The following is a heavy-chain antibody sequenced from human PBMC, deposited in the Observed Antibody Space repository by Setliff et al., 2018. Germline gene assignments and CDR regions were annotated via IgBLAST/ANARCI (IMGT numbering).Heavy chain of an antibody. CDR2: IYHLGNA. CDR3: VRQGADTGSNYDKYFRH. V-gene: IGHV4-38-2*02. Sequence: SETLSLTCTVSGFYISGGYCWGWIRQSPGKGLEWIASIYHLGNAYYNPSLKSRVTMSVDTSKNQFSLRLTSVTAADTAVYYCVRQGADTGSNYDKYFRHWGQGTLVTVSS. J-gene: IGHJ1*01. CDR1: GFYISGGYC. D-gene: IGHD1-26*01.